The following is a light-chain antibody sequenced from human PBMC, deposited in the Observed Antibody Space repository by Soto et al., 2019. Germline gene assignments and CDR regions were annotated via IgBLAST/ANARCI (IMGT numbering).Light chain of an antibody. CDR1: RDNIASNY. Sequence: NFMLTQPHSVSESPGKTVIISCTRSRDNIASNYVQWYQQRPGSSPTTLIYEDNHRPSGVPDRFSGSIDSSSNSASLTISGLKTEDEADYYCQSYDSSNHVWVFGGGTKLTVL. CDR2: EDN. J-gene: IGLJ3*02. V-gene: IGLV6-57*01. CDR3: QSYDSSNHVWV.